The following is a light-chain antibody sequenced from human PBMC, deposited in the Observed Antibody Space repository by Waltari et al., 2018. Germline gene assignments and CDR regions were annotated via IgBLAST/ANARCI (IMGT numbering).Light chain of an antibody. J-gene: IGLJ3*02. Sequence: SSELTPDPAVSVALGQTVRITCQGDSLRRYYASWDQHRPGQAPRLVLYGQDNRPSGIPDRFSGSTSGDTASLTITGAQAEDEADYYCHSRDTISTRVFGGGTRLTV. V-gene: IGLV3-19*01. CDR2: GQD. CDR3: HSRDTISTRV. CDR1: SLRRYY.